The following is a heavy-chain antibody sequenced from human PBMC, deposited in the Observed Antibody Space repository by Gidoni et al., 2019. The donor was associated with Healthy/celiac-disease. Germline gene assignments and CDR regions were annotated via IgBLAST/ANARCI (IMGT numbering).Heavy chain of an antibody. CDR2: IWYDGSNK. CDR3: ARDRSSSWYSRGFFDY. D-gene: IGHD6-13*01. V-gene: IGHV3-33*01. J-gene: IGHJ4*02. CDR1: GFTFSSYG. Sequence: QVQLVESGGGVVQPGRSLRLSWAASGFTFSSYGMHWVRQAPGKGLEWVAVIWYDGSNKYYADSVKGRFTISRDNSKNTLYLQMNSLRAEDTAVYYCARDRSSSWYSRGFFDYWGQGTLVTVSS.